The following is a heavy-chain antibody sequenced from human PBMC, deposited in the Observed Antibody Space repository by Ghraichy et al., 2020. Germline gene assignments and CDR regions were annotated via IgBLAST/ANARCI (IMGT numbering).Heavy chain of an antibody. V-gene: IGHV3-30*18. CDR1: GFTFNTHG. CDR3: AKADGRYYYYYGLDV. Sequence: SLRLSCAASGFTFNTHGMHWVRQAPGKGLEWVAVISYDETIKYYADSVKGRFSISRDNSNNTLSLQMNSLRAEDTAVYYCAKADGRYYYYYGLDVWGQGTTVTVSS. J-gene: IGHJ6*02. CDR2: ISYDETIK. D-gene: IGHD4-17*01.